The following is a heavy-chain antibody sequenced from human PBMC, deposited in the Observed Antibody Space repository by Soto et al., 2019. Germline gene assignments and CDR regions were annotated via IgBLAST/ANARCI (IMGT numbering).Heavy chain of an antibody. Sequence: QVQLQQWGAGLLKPSETLSLTCAVFGGSVNSGNYYWSWIRQPPGKGLEWIGEMSHSGGTHFNTSRKSSVTISVDTSKTQFSLQMSSVTAADTALYYCARVERGTATTVVDAFDIWGPGTMVTVSS. CDR3: ARVERGTATTVVDAFDI. CDR2: MSHSGGT. D-gene: IGHD1-1*01. V-gene: IGHV4-34*01. CDR1: GGSVNSGNYY. J-gene: IGHJ3*02.